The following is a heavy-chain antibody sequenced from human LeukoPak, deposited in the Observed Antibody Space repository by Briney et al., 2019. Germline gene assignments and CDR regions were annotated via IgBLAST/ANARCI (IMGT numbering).Heavy chain of an antibody. CDR2: ISSSTNYI. CDR1: GFTFSSYA. J-gene: IGHJ4*02. CDR3: ARGGGWYNY. D-gene: IGHD6-19*01. Sequence: PGGSLRLSCAASGFTFSSYAMNWVRQAPGKGLEWVSYISSSTNYIYYADSVKGRFTISRDNAKNSLYLQMNSLRAEDTAVYYCARGGGWYNYGGQGPRVTVSS. V-gene: IGHV3-21*01.